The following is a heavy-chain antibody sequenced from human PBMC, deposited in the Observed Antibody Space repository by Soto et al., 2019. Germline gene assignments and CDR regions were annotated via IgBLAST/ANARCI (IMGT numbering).Heavy chain of an antibody. V-gene: IGHV4-30-4*01. Sequence: ASETLSLTCTVSGGSISSGVYYWHWIRQPPGKGLEWIGYIYYSGSTYYNPSLRSRLTISVDTSKNQFSLKLSSVTAADTAVYYCARGKVPAALDVWGQGTTVTVSS. J-gene: IGHJ6*02. CDR3: ARGKVPAALDV. D-gene: IGHD2-2*01. CDR1: GGSISSGVYY. CDR2: IYYSGST.